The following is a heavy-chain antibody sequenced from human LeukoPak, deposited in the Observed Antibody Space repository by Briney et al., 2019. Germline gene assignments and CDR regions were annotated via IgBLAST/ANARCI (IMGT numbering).Heavy chain of an antibody. CDR3: AKSPVVVVTATELDY. Sequence: GESLRLSCAASGFTFSSYAMSWVRQAPGKGLEWVSVISGSGGSTYYADSVKGRFTISRDNSKNTLYLHMNSLRAEDTAVYYCAKSPVVVVTATELDYWGQGTLVTVSS. D-gene: IGHD2-21*02. V-gene: IGHV3-23*01. CDR2: ISGSGGST. J-gene: IGHJ4*02. CDR1: GFTFSSYA.